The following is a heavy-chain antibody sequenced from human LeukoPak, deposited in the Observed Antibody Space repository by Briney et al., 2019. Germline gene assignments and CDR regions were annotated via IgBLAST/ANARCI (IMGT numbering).Heavy chain of an antibody. V-gene: IGHV3-23*01. CDR3: ANSSLA. Sequence: GGSLRLSCAASGFTFSSYALTWVRQAPGKGLEWVSSISDSGDRTHYADSVKGRFTISRVNSKNTLFLQMSNLRTGDTAVYYCANSSLAWGQGTLVTVSS. D-gene: IGHD6-6*01. J-gene: IGHJ4*02. CDR2: ISDSGDRT. CDR1: GFTFSSYA.